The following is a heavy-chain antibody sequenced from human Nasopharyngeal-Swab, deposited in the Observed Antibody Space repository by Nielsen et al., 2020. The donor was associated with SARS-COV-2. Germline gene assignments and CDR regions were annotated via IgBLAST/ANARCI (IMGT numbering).Heavy chain of an antibody. Sequence: GGSLRLSCAASGFTFSSYWMHWVRKAPGKGLVWVSRINSDGSSTSYADSVKGRFTISRDNAKNTLYLQMNSLRAEDTAVYYCARDLDNYDILTGYYYNWFDPWGQGTLVTVSS. J-gene: IGHJ5*02. CDR3: ARDLDNYDILTGYYYNWFDP. CDR1: GFTFSSYW. V-gene: IGHV3-74*01. CDR2: INSDGSST. D-gene: IGHD3-9*01.